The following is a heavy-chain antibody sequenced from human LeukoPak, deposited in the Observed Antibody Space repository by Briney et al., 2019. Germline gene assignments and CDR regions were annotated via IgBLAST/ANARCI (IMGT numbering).Heavy chain of an antibody. Sequence: ASVKVSCKASGYTFTGYYMHWVRQAPGQGLEWMGWINPNSGGTNYAQKFQGRVTMTRDTSISTAYMELSRLRSDDTAVYYCARGRWGYYYYYGMDVWGQGTTVTVSS. V-gene: IGHV1-2*02. J-gene: IGHJ6*02. D-gene: IGHD7-27*01. CDR3: ARGRWGYYYYYGMDV. CDR2: INPNSGGT. CDR1: GYTFTGYY.